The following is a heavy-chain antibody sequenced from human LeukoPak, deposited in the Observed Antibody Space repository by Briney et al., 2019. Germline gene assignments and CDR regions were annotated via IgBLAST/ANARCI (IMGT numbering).Heavy chain of an antibody. D-gene: IGHD3-3*01. Sequence: GASVTVSCKPSGYTFTSYDINWVRQDTGQGLEWMGWVKPHSGDTAYAQKFQGRVTMTRDSATSTVYMELSGLRSEDSAVYYCTRGVGVASDYWGQGTLVTVSS. CDR1: GYTFTSYD. J-gene: IGHJ4*02. CDR2: VKPHSGDT. CDR3: TRGVGVASDY. V-gene: IGHV1-8*01.